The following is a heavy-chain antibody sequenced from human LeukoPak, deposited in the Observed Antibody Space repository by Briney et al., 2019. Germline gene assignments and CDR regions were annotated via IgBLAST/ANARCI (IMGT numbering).Heavy chain of an antibody. J-gene: IGHJ6*02. CDR2: IYYSGST. V-gene: IGHV4-59*01. CDR1: GGSISSYY. Sequence: NPSETLSLTCTVSGGSISSYYWSWIRQPPGKGLEWIGYIYYSGSTNYNPSLKSRVTISVDTSKNQFSLKLSSVTAADTAVYYCARDGRGMDVWGQGTTVTVSS. D-gene: IGHD3/OR15-3a*01. CDR3: ARDGRGMDV.